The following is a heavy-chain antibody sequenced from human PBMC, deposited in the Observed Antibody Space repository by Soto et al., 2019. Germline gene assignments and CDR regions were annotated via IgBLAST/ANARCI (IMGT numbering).Heavy chain of an antibody. V-gene: IGHV3-30-3*01. D-gene: IGHD4-17*01. CDR2: ISYDGSNK. J-gene: IGHJ6*02. CDR3: ARDYSDYGDYEVTRDYYGMDV. CDR1: GFNFSSYA. Sequence: QVQLVESGGGVVQPGRSLRLSCAASGFNFSSYAMHWVRQAPGKGLVWVAVISYDGSNKYYEDSVQGRFTISRDNSKKTLYLQMNRRRAEDTAVYYCARDYSDYGDYEVTRDYYGMDVWGQGTTVTVSS.